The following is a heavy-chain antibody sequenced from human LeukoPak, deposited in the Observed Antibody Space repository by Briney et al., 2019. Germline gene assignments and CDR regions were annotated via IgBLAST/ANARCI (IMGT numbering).Heavy chain of an antibody. D-gene: IGHD2-15*01. J-gene: IGHJ5*02. V-gene: IGHV4-30-2*01. CDR2: IYHGGST. CDR3: ARMVVDITRYFDP. Sequence: RTSETLSLTCSVSGDSLSSSRYAWSWPRQPPGKGLEWIGYIYHGGSTHYNPSLESRVTLSMDRSKKQFYLKLASATAADTAVYYCARMVVDITRYFDPWGQGTLVTVSS. CDR1: GDSLSSSRYA.